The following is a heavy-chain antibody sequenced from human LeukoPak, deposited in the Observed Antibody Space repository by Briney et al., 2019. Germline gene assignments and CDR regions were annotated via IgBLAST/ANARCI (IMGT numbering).Heavy chain of an antibody. Sequence: SETLSLTCTVSGGSFSSTTYYWGWVRQPPGKGLEWIGSVYYSGSTYYNQSLKSRVTISVDTSKNQFSLKLTSVTAADTAVYYCARQYYDSSGYYPWYFDYWGQGTLVTVSS. V-gene: IGHV4-39*01. J-gene: IGHJ4*02. CDR3: ARQYYDSSGYYPWYFDY. D-gene: IGHD3-22*01. CDR1: GGSFSSTTYY. CDR2: VYYSGST.